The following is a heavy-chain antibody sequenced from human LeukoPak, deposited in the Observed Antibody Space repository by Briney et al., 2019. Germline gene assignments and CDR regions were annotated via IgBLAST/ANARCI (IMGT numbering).Heavy chain of an antibody. V-gene: IGHV3-53*01. CDR1: GFTVSRNY. J-gene: IGHJ3*02. CDR3: ARELREHGIFDI. D-gene: IGHD1-26*01. CDR2: MYSDGST. Sequence: GGSLRLSCAASGFTVSRNYMSWVRQAPGKGLEWVSEMYSDGSTYYAASVKGRFSISRDNSKNTVYLQMNSLRAEDTAVYYCARELREHGIFDIWGQGTMVAVSS.